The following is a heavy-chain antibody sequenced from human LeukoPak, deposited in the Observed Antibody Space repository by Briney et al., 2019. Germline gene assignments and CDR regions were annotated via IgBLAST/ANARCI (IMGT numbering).Heavy chain of an antibody. D-gene: IGHD1-26*01. CDR3: AREWRYSGLFDC. Sequence: KPGGSLRLSCAAPGFTFSSYSMNWVGQAPGKGLEWVSSISSSSSYIYYADSVKGRFTISRDNAKNSLYLQMNSLRAEDTAVYYCAREWRYSGLFDCWGQGTLVTVSS. V-gene: IGHV3-21*01. J-gene: IGHJ4*02. CDR2: ISSSSSYI. CDR1: GFTFSSYS.